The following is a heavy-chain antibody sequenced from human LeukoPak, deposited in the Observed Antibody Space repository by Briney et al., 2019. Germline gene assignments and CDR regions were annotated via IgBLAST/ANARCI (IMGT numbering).Heavy chain of an antibody. Sequence: GGSLTLSWALSRLTLSSYAIRWVRHAPEKGREWVSSIRRRGGHTFYRDSVKGRLTISRDHSKHTLYLQVNCLRAEDPSVYYCARVITYYDILAGLSSPYLDFWGQGTLDSVFS. CDR3: ARVITYYDILAGLSSPYLDF. D-gene: IGHD3-9*01. CDR2: IRRRGGHT. V-gene: IGHV3-23*02. CDR1: RLTLSSYA. J-gene: IGHJ4*02.